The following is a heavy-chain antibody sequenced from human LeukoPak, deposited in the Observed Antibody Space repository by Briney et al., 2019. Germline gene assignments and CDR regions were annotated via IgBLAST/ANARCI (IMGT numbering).Heavy chain of an antibody. D-gene: IGHD3-22*01. Sequence: GGSLRLSCAASGFTFSSYGMHWVRQAPGKGLEWVAFIRYDGSNKYYADSVKGRFTISRDNSKNTLYLQMNSLKTEDTAVYYCTRDPGMGYYDSSGYPDYWGQGTLVTVSS. CDR1: GFTFSSYG. J-gene: IGHJ4*02. CDR2: IRYDGSNK. V-gene: IGHV3-30*02. CDR3: TRDPGMGYYDSSGYPDY.